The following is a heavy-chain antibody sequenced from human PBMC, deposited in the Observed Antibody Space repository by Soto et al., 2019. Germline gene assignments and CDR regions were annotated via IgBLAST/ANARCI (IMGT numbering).Heavy chain of an antibody. CDR2: IYYRGNT. D-gene: IGHD3-22*01. CDR1: GGSSSSTSFY. J-gene: IGHJ4*02. Sequence: SETLSLTCTVSGGSSSSTSFYWGWIRQPPGKGLEWIGSIYYRGNTYYNPSLKSRVTISVDTSKNHFSLNLSPVTAADTAVYYCARVDSSGGLDSWGQGILVTVSS. V-gene: IGHV4-39*02. CDR3: ARVDSSGGLDS.